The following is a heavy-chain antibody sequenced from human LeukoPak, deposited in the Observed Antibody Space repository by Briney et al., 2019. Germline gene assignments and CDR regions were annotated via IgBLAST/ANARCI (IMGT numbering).Heavy chain of an antibody. V-gene: IGHV4-34*01. D-gene: IGHD5-24*01. CDR1: GGSFSGYY. CDR2: INHSGST. CDR3: ARGTTPQRWLQFHYYYYMDV. Sequence: SETLSLTCAVYGGSFSGYYWSWIRQPPGKGLEWIGEINHSGSTNYNPSLKSRVTISVDTSKNEFSLKLSSVTAADTAVYYCARGTTPQRWLQFHYYYYMDVWGKGTTVTISS. J-gene: IGHJ6*03.